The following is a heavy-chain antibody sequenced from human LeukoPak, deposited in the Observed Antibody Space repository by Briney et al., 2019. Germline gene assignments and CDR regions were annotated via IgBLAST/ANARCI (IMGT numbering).Heavy chain of an antibody. J-gene: IGHJ4*02. CDR3: ATYRQVLLPFES. D-gene: IGHD2-8*02. CDR1: GFTFSTYW. Sequence: GGSLRLSCAASGFTFSTYWMSWVRQAPGKGLEWVANIKQDGSEKYYVDSVKGRFTISRDNAKKSLYLQMNSLRAEDTAIYYCATYRQVLLPFESWGQGTLVTVSS. CDR2: IKQDGSEK. V-gene: IGHV3-7*03.